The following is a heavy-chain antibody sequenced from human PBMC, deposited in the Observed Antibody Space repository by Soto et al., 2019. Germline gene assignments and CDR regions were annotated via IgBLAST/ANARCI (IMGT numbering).Heavy chain of an antibody. CDR2: IRSKANSYAT. Sequence: EVQLVESGGGLVQPGGSLKLSCAASGFTFSGSAMHWVRQAPGKGLEWVGRIRSKANSYATAYAASVKGRFTISRDDSKNTAYLQMNSLKTEDTAVYYCTRQPVSGYFDYWGQGTLVTVSS. V-gene: IGHV3-73*02. D-gene: IGHD6-19*01. CDR3: TRQPVSGYFDY. CDR1: GFTFSGSA. J-gene: IGHJ4*02.